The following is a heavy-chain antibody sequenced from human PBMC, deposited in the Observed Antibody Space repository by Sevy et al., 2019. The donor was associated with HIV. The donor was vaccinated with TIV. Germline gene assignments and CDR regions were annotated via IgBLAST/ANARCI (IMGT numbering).Heavy chain of an antibody. Sequence: GESLKISCKGSGYIFKNYWIGWVRQVPGKCLEWMGIFYPGNSDVRYSPSFQGHVTISADKSISAAYLQWRSLKASDTAMYFCARGLYYYDSSGYSDAFDILGQGTMVTVSS. V-gene: IGHV5-51*01. CDR1: GYIFKNYW. D-gene: IGHD3-22*01. CDR2: FYPGNSDV. CDR3: ARGLYYYDSSGYSDAFDI. J-gene: IGHJ3*02.